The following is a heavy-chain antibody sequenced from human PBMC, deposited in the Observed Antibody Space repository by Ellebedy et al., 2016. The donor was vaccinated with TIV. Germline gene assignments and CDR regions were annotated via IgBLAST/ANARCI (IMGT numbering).Heavy chain of an antibody. J-gene: IGHJ4*02. Sequence: MPSETLSLTCTVSGGSISSYYWSWIRQPPGKGLEWIGYIYYSGSTNYNPSLKSRVTISVDTSKNLFSLKLSSVTAADTAVYYCARESYYDSSGFSFDYWGQGTLVTVSS. D-gene: IGHD3-22*01. V-gene: IGHV4-59*01. CDR3: ARESYYDSSGFSFDY. CDR2: IYYSGST. CDR1: GGSISSYY.